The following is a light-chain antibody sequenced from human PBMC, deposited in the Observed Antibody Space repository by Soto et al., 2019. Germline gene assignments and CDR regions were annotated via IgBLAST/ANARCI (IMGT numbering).Light chain of an antibody. CDR1: QSVAGY. J-gene: IGKJ4*01. CDR3: QQRSSWPLT. Sequence: EIVLTQSPATLALSPGERATLSCRASQSVAGYLAWYQQKPGQAPRLLIYDASHRATGIPARFRGSGSGTDFSLTGSSLEAEDFAGYYCQQRSSWPLTFGGGTKVEIK. CDR2: DAS. V-gene: IGKV3-11*01.